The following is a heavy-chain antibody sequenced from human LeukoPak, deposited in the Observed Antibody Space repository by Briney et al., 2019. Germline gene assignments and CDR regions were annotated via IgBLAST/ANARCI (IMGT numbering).Heavy chain of an antibody. CDR1: GYTFTSYA. V-gene: IGHV1-3*01. D-gene: IGHD3-3*01. CDR2: INAGNGNT. Sequence: ASVKVSCKASGYTFTSYAMHWVRQAPGQRLEWMGWINAGNGNTKYSQRFQGRVTITRDTSASTAYMELSSLRSEDTAVYYCAGEGYFWSGYYIGPYYYYGMDVWGQGTTVTVSS. CDR3: AGEGYFWSGYYIGPYYYYGMDV. J-gene: IGHJ6*02.